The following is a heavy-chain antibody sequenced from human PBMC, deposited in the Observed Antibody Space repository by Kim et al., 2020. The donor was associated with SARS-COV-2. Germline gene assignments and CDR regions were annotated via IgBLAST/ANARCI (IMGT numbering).Heavy chain of an antibody. CDR2: INPNSGGT. D-gene: IGHD6-19*01. CDR3: ARARFRIAVAGKGVSDY. J-gene: IGHJ4*02. Sequence: ASVKVSCKASGYTFTGYYMHWVRQAPGQGLEWMGRINPNSGGTNYAQKFQGRVTMTRDTSISTAYMELSRLRSDDTAVYYCARARFRIAVAGKGVSDYWGQGTLVTVSS. V-gene: IGHV1-2*06. CDR1: GYTFTGYY.